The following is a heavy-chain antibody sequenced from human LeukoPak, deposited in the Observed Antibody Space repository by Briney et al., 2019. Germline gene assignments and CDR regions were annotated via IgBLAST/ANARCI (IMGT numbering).Heavy chain of an antibody. D-gene: IGHD1-26*01. CDR1: GFAFNNYA. Sequence: PGGSLRLSCAASGFAFNNYAMTWVRQAPGKGLEGVSNINDNGGQRHYADSVKGRFTISRDNSKNTLFLQMDSLRAEDTAVYYCAKTQWNVGATDYFDYWGQGILVTVSS. CDR3: AKTQWNVGATDYFDY. J-gene: IGHJ4*02. CDR2: INDNGGQR. V-gene: IGHV3-23*01.